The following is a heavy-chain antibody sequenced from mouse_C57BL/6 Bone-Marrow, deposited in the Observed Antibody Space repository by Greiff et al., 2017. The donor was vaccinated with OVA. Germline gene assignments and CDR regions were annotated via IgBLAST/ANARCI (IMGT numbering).Heavy chain of an antibody. CDR1: GYTFTSYW. CDR2: IDPSDSYN. CDR3: ARETAQAGFDY. D-gene: IGHD3-2*02. V-gene: IGHV1-50*01. J-gene: IGHJ2*01. Sequence: QVQLQQPGAELVKPGASVKLSCKASGYTFTSYWMQWVKQRPGQGLEWIGEIDPSDSYNNYNQKFKGKATLTGDTSSSTADMQLSSLTSEDSAVYYCARETAQAGFDYWGQGTTLTVSS.